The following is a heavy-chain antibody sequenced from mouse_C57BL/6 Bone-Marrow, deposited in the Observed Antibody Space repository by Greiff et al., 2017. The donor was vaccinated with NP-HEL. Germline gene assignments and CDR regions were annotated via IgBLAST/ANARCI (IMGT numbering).Heavy chain of an antibody. Sequence: EVKVVESGGGLVQPGRSLRLSCATSGFTFSDFYMEWVRQAPGKGLEWIAASRNKANDYTTEYSASVKGRFIVSRDTSQSILYLQMNALRAEDTASYYCARDYYGSIDWYFDVWGTGTTVTVSS. D-gene: IGHD1-1*01. J-gene: IGHJ1*03. CDR1: GFTFSDFY. CDR3: ARDYYGSIDWYFDV. CDR2: SRNKANDYTT. V-gene: IGHV7-1*01.